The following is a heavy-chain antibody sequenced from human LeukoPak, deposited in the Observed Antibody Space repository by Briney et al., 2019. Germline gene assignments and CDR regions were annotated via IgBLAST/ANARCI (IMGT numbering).Heavy chain of an antibody. CDR3: AGGDRNGWYFDL. D-gene: IGHD2-8*01. CDR2: INWNGGST. CDR1: GFTFDDYG. V-gene: IGHV3-20*04. Sequence: GGSLRLSCAASGFTFDDYGMSWVRQVPGRGLEWVSGINWNGGSTGYGESVKGRFTISRDNAKNSLYLQMHSLRVDDTALYYCAGGDRNGWYFDLWGRGTLVTVST. J-gene: IGHJ2*01.